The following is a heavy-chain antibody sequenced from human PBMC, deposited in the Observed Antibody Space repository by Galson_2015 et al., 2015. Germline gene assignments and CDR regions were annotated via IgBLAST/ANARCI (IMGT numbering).Heavy chain of an antibody. D-gene: IGHD3-10*01. J-gene: IGHJ5*02. CDR1: GGSINNFY. Sequence: SETLSLTCTVSGGSINNFYWNWIRQPPGKGLEWIGYIYYSGTTNYNPSLKSRVTISVDTSKNQFFLKLNSVTAADTAIYYCARGSGSYIPTNWFGPWGQGTVVTVSS. CDR2: IYYSGTT. V-gene: IGHV4-59*01. CDR3: ARGSGSYIPTNWFGP.